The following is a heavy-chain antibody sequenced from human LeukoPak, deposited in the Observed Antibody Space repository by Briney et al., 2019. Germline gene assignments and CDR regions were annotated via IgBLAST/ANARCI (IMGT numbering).Heavy chain of an antibody. D-gene: IGHD3-16*01. CDR2: ISYDGSNE. CDR3: ARGGGLITFGGVIDAFDI. CDR1: GFTFSSYA. J-gene: IGHJ3*02. V-gene: IGHV3-30*04. Sequence: GRSLRLSCAASGFTFSSYAMHWVRQAPGKGLEWVAVISYDGSNEYYADSVKGRFTISKDNSKNTLYLQMNSLRAEDTAVYYCARGGGLITFGGVIDAFDIWGQGTMVTVSS.